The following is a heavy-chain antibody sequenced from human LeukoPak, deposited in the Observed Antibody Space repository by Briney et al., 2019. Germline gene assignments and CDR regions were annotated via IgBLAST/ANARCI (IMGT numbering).Heavy chain of an antibody. CDR3: ARGGMTTVPDLPTDYYYMDL. CDR2: INNSRST. Sequence: PSQTLSLTCAVYGGSFSGHYWSWIRQPPGKGLEWIGEINNSRSTNYNPSLKSRVTISVDTSKNQFSLKLSSVTAADTAVYYCARGGMTTVPDLPTDYYYMDLWGKGTTVTVSS. V-gene: IGHV4-34*01. CDR1: GGSFSGHY. J-gene: IGHJ6*03. D-gene: IGHD4-17*01.